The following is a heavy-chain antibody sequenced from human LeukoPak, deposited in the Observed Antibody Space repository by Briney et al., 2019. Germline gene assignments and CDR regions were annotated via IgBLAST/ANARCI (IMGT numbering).Heavy chain of an antibody. D-gene: IGHD6-6*01. CDR1: GGSITTNSYH. CDR2: IYYGGNT. CDR3: AISSYYRVWFDP. Sequence: SETLSLTCTVSGGSITTNSYHWGWIRQTPGTGLAWIGNIYYGGNTYYNPSLKSRVTISVDKSKNQFSLMLTSVTAADTAVYYCAISSYYRVWFDPWGQGTLVTVSS. V-gene: IGHV4-39*07. J-gene: IGHJ5*02.